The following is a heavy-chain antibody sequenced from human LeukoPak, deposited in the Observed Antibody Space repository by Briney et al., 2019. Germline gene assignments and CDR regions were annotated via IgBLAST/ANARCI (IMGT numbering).Heavy chain of an antibody. Sequence: ASVKVSCKASGCTFTSYAMNWVRQAPGQGLEWMGWINTNTGNPTYAQGFTGRFVFSLDTSVSTAYLQISSLKAEDTAVYYCARQSLVVVPAAMPDYYYGMDAWGQGTTVTVSS. J-gene: IGHJ6*02. V-gene: IGHV7-4-1*02. D-gene: IGHD2-2*01. CDR3: ARQSLVVVPAAMPDYYYGMDA. CDR1: GCTFTSYA. CDR2: INTNTGNP.